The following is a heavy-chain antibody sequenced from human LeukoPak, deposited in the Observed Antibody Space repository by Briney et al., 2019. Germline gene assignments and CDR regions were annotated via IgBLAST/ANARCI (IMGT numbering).Heavy chain of an antibody. CDR1: GGSISSYY. Sequence: PSETLSLTCTVSGGSISSYYWSWIRQPAGKGLEWIGRIYTSGSTNYNPSLKSRVTMSVDTSKNQFSLKLSSVTAADTAVYYCARDPADYYGSGSYTDYWGQGTLVTVSS. CDR2: IYTSGST. V-gene: IGHV4-4*07. CDR3: ARDPADYYGSGSYTDY. J-gene: IGHJ4*02. D-gene: IGHD3-10*01.